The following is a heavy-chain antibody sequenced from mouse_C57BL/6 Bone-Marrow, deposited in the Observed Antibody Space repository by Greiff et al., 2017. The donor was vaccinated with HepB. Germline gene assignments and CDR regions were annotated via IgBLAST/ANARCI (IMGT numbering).Heavy chain of an antibody. CDR2: INPSSGYT. CDR3: AREGWLLRDFDY. J-gene: IGHJ2*01. D-gene: IGHD2-3*01. V-gene: IGHV1-4*01. Sequence: QVHLKQSGAELARPGASVKMSCKASGYTFTSYTMHWVKQRPGQGLEWIGYINPSSGYTKYNQKFKDKATLTADKSSSTAYMQLSSLTSEDSAVYYCAREGWLLRDFDYWGQGTTLTVSS. CDR1: GYTFTSYT.